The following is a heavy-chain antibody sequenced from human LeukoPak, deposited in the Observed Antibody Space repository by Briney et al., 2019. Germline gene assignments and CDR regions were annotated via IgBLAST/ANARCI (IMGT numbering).Heavy chain of an antibody. Sequence: GGSLRLSCAAFGFTFSSYWMSWVRQAPGKGLEWVSAISGSGGSTYYADSVKGRFTISRDSSKNTLYLQMNSLRAEDTAVYYCAKDLIAVAGTDDYWGQGTLVTVSS. CDR1: GFTFSSYW. D-gene: IGHD6-19*01. V-gene: IGHV3-23*01. J-gene: IGHJ4*02. CDR3: AKDLIAVAGTDDY. CDR2: ISGSGGST.